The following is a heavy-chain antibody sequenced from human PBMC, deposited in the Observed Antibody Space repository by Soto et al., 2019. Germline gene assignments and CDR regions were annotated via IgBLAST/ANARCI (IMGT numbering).Heavy chain of an antibody. CDR3: ARDLVQRVDYYYGMDV. J-gene: IGHJ6*02. CDR1: GFTFSIYS. CDR2: ISSSSSYI. D-gene: IGHD3-10*01. Sequence: PRGSLVLSCASSGFTFSIYSMNWVRQAPGKGLEWVSSISSSSSYIYYADSVKGRFTISRDNAKNSLYLQMNSLRAEDTAVYYCARDLVQRVDYYYGMDVWGQGTTVTVSS. V-gene: IGHV3-21*01.